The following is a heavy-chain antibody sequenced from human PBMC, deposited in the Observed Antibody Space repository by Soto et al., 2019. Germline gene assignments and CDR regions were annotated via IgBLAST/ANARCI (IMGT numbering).Heavy chain of an antibody. V-gene: IGHV3-48*01. CDR1: GFTFSSYS. J-gene: IGHJ4*02. CDR3: ARDLNPRQEMLYALLGY. Sequence: EVQLVESGGGLVQPGGSLRLSCAASGFTFSSYSMNWVRQAPGKGLEWVSYISGSSSMIYYADSVKRRFTISRDNAKNSLYLQMNSLRAEDTAVYYCARDLNPRQEMLYALLGYWGQGTL. D-gene: IGHD2-8*01. CDR2: ISGSSSMI.